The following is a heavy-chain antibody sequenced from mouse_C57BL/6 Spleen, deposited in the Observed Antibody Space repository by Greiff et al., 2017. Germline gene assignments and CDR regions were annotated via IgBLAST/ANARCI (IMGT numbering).Heavy chain of an antibody. CDR2: IYPGSGST. CDR3: ARWGYSNDFDY. Sequence: QVQLQQPGAELVKPGASVKMSCKASGYTFTSYWITWVKPRPGQGLAWIGDIYPGSGSTNYNEKFKSKATLTVDTSSSTAYMQLSSLTSEDSAVYYCARWGYSNDFDYWGQGTTLTVSS. D-gene: IGHD2-5*01. CDR1: GYTFTSYW. V-gene: IGHV1-55*01. J-gene: IGHJ2*01.